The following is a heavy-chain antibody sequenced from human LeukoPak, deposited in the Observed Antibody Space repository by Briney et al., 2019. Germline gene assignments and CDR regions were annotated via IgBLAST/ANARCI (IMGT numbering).Heavy chain of an antibody. J-gene: IGHJ6*02. V-gene: IGHV1-8*01. CDR2: MNPNSGNT. Sequence: ASVTVSCKASGYTFTSYDINWVRQAPGQGLEWMGWMNPNSGNTGYAQKFQGRVTMTRNTSISTAYMELSSLRSEDTAVYYCARVGGVYYYYYGMDVWGQGTTVTVSS. D-gene: IGHD3-16*01. CDR1: GYTFTSYD. CDR3: ARVGGVYYYYYGMDV.